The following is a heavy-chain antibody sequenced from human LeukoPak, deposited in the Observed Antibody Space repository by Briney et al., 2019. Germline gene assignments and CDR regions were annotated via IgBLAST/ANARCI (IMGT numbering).Heavy chain of an antibody. J-gene: IGHJ6*04. CDR3: ARAEAYYDILTGLVMDV. CDR2: IYTSGST. V-gene: IGHV4-59*10. CDR1: GGSFSGYY. D-gene: IGHD3-9*01. Sequence: SETLSLTCAVYGGSFSGYYWSWIRQPAGKGLEWIGRIYTSGSTNYNPSLKSRVTMSVDTSKNQFSLKLGSVTAADTAVYYCARAEAYYDILTGLVMDVWGKGTTVTVSS.